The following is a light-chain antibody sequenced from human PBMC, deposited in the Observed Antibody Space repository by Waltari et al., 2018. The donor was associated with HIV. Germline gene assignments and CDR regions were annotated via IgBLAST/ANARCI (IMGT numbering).Light chain of an antibody. V-gene: IGKV3-11*01. CDR2: DAS. CDR1: QSVSSY. Sequence: EIVLTQSPATLSLSPAERAPLSCRARQSVSSYLAWYQQKPGQAPSPLIYDASNRATGIPARVSGSGSGTDFTLTISSLEPEDFAVYYCQQRSNWPPARTFGGGTKVEIK. CDR3: QQRSNWPPART. J-gene: IGKJ4*01.